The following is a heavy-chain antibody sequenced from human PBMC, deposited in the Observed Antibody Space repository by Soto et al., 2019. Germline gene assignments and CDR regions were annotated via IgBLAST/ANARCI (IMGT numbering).Heavy chain of an antibody. Sequence: QVQLVQSGADVKKPGSSVQVSCKASGDTDTNYVISWVRQAPGQGLERMGGIFPKFGTTYSAQKLQDRLTITADESTSTVYMQLSSLRLDDTAVYYCEAEMTFGKLSVVWGQGTTVTVSS. CDR2: IFPKFGTT. CDR3: EAEMTFGKLSVV. V-gene: IGHV1-69*01. J-gene: IGHJ6*02. D-gene: IGHD3-16*02. CDR1: GDTDTNYV.